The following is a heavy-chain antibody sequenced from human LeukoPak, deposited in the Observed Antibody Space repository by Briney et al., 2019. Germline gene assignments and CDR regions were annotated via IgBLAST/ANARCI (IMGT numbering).Heavy chain of an antibody. CDR2: IYYSGST. CDR1: GGSISSYY. J-gene: IGHJ3*02. V-gene: IGHV4-59*12. D-gene: IGHD3-10*01. CDR3: ARDYSPPVGLVRGVVDAFDI. Sequence: SETLSLTCTVSGGSISSYYWSWIRQPPGKGLEWIGYIYYSGSTNYNPSLKSRVTISVDTSKNQFSLKLSSVTAADTAVYYCARDYSPPVGLVRGVVDAFDIWGQGTMVTVSS.